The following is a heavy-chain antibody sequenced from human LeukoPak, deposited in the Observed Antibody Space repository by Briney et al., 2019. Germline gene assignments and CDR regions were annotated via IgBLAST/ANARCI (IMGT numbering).Heavy chain of an antibody. CDR1: GGSISSYY. V-gene: IGHV4-59*08. D-gene: IGHD3-22*01. CDR2: IYYSGST. Sequence: SETLSLTCTVSGGSISSYYWSWIRQPPGKGLEWIGYIYYSGSTNYNPSLKSRVTISVDTSKNQFSLKLSSVTAADTAVYYCANTYYYDSSGYRNWGQGTLVTVSS. J-gene: IGHJ4*02. CDR3: ANTYYYDSSGYRN.